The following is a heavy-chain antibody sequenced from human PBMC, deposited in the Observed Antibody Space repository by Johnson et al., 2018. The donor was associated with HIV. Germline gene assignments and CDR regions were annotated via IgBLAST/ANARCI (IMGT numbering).Heavy chain of an antibody. Sequence: QVQLVESGGGLVQPGGSLRLSCAASGFIFSDYYMSWIRQAPGKGLEWVAVISYDGSNKYFADSVKGRFTISRDNSKNTLYLQMSSLRAEDTAVYYCARGGIIHDAFDIWGQGTMVTVSS. CDR2: ISYDGSNK. D-gene: IGHD1-1*01. J-gene: IGHJ3*02. V-gene: IGHV3-30*03. CDR3: ARGGIIHDAFDI. CDR1: GFIFSDYY.